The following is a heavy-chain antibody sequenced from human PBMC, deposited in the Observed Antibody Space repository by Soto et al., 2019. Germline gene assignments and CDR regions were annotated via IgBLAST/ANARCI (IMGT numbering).Heavy chain of an antibody. V-gene: IGHV3-30-3*01. CDR3: ARAPSGSYPEFDY. J-gene: IGHJ4*02. Sequence: GGSLRLSCAASGFTFSGYAMHWVRQAPGKGRGWVAVISYDGSNKYYADSVKGRFTISRDNSKNTLYLQMNSLRAEDTAVYYCARAPSGSYPEFDYWGQGTLVTVSS. CDR1: GFTFSGYA. D-gene: IGHD1-26*01. CDR2: ISYDGSNK.